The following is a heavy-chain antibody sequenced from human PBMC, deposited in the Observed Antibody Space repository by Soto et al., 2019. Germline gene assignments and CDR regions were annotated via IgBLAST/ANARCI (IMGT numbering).Heavy chain of an antibody. CDR3: ARRGGVAATTYAY. J-gene: IGHJ4*02. V-gene: IGHV4-34*01. D-gene: IGHD1-26*01. CDR1: GGTCSDHY. CDR2: IYYSGST. Sequence: SETLSHTNAVDGGTCSDHYCRWIRQPQGKGLEWIGSIYYSGSTYYNPSLKSRVTISVDTSKNQFSLKLSSVTAADTAVYYSARRGGVAATTYAYWGQGTLVTVSS.